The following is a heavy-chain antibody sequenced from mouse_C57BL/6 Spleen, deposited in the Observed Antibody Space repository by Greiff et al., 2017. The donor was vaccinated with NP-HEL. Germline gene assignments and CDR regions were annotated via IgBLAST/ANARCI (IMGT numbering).Heavy chain of an antibody. CDR1: GYTFPSYW. D-gene: IGHD2-1*01. CDR2: IHPNSGST. CDR3: ARNYYGNSYAMDY. Sequence: QVQLQQPGAELVKPGASVKLSCKASGYTFPSYWMHWVKQRPGQGLEWIGMIHPNSGSTNYNEKFKSKATLTVDKSSSTAYMQLSSLTSEDSAVYYCARNYYGNSYAMDYWGQGTSVTVSS. J-gene: IGHJ4*01. V-gene: IGHV1-64*01.